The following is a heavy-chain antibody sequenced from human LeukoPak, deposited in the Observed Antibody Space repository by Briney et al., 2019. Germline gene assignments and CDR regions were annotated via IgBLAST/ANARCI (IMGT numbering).Heavy chain of an antibody. Sequence: GESLKISCKGSGYSFTSYWIGWVRQMPGKGLEWMGIIYPGDSDTRYSPSCQGPVTISADQSISTAYLQWSSLKASDTAMYYCARRGGSGAGDNYYYYMDVWGKGTTVTVSS. J-gene: IGHJ6*03. CDR2: IYPGDSDT. V-gene: IGHV5-51*01. CDR3: ARRGGSGAGDNYYYYMDV. CDR1: GYSFTSYW. D-gene: IGHD3-10*01.